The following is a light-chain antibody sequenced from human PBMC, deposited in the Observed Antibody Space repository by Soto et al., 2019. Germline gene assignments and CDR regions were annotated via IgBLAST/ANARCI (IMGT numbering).Light chain of an antibody. J-gene: IGLJ1*01. Sequence: QSVLTQSPSASASLGASVKLTCTLSSGHSNYAIAWHQQQPEKGPRYLMKVNSDGSHRKGDGIPDRFSGSSYGAQRYLTISSLQSEDEADYYCQTWGTGIRVFGTGTKLT. CDR2: VNSDGSH. CDR1: SGHSNYA. CDR3: QTWGTGIRV. V-gene: IGLV4-69*01.